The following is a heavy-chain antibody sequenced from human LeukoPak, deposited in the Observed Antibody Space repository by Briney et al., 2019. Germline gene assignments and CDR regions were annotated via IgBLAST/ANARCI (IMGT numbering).Heavy chain of an antibody. J-gene: IGHJ4*02. D-gene: IGHD1-26*01. CDR3: ARRSSTGGRYLDY. CDR2: IFYSGST. CDR1: GGSISSGGYY. V-gene: IGHV4-31*03. Sequence: PSQTLSLTCTVSGGSISSGGYYWSWIRQHPGKGLEWIGYIFYSGSTYCNPSLKSRVTISVDTSKNQFSLKLSSVTAADTAVYYCARRSSTGGRYLDYWGQGTLVTVSS.